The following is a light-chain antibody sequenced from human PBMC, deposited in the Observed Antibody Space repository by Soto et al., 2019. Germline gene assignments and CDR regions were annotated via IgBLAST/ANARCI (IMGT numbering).Light chain of an antibody. Sequence: ILMTQSPDSLAVSLGERATINCRSSQTVLYSSNNKNYLAWYQQKPGQPPKLLIYWASTRESGVSDRFSGSGSGTDFTLTISSLQAEDVAVYYCQQYYTNPPTFGQGTKLEIK. CDR1: QTVLYSSNNKNY. CDR3: QQYYTNPPT. V-gene: IGKV4-1*01. J-gene: IGKJ2*01. CDR2: WAS.